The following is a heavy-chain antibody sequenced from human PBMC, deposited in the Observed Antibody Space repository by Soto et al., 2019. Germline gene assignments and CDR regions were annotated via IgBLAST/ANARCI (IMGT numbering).Heavy chain of an antibody. D-gene: IGHD3-16*01. CDR2: INSYSGGT. V-gene: IGHV1-2*02. Sequence: QVQLVQSGAEVKKPGASVTVSCKASGYTFTGYYVHWVRQAPGQGLEWMGWINSYSGGTNFAQKLQGRVTMTRDTSISTAYMDLTRLTSDDTAVYYCARGRTTGIDYWGQGTLVTVSS. J-gene: IGHJ4*02. CDR3: ARGRTTGIDY. CDR1: GYTFTGYY.